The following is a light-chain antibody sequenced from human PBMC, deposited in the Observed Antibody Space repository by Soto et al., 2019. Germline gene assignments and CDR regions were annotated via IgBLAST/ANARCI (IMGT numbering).Light chain of an antibody. CDR2: KAS. CDR3: QQYQLHST. Sequence: DIQMTQSPSTLSAFVGDRVTIACRASQNISSWLAWYQQKRGKATKILIYKASTLESGVPARFRGSGPGTECSLTISSLQPDDFATYYCQQYQLHSTFGPGTKVDL. J-gene: IGKJ3*01. V-gene: IGKV1-5*03. CDR1: QNISSW.